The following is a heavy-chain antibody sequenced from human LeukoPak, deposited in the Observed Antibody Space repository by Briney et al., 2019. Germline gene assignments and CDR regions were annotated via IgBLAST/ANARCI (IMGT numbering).Heavy chain of an antibody. CDR1: GVTFSSYG. J-gene: IGHJ4*02. CDR2: ISRSGGST. Sequence: PGGTLRLSCAASGVTFSSYGMTWVRQAPGKGLEWISSISRSGGSTYYADSVKGRFTISRDNSKNTLYLQMNSLRAEDTAVYYCAKDQNAFDYWGQGTLVTVSS. CDR3: AKDQNAFDY. V-gene: IGHV3-23*01.